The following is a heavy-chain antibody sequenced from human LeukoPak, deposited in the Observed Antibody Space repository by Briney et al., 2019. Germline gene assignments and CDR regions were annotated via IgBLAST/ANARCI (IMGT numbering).Heavy chain of an antibody. CDR2: INHSGST. Sequence: LRLSCAASGFTFRSYAMSWIRQPPGKGLEWIGEINHSGSTNYNPSLKSRVTISVDTSKNQFSLKLGSVTAADTAVYYCARAGRWLQFFPPDYWGQGTLVTVSS. CDR1: GFTFRSYA. D-gene: IGHD5-24*01. V-gene: IGHV4-34*01. CDR3: ARAGRWLQFFPPDY. J-gene: IGHJ4*02.